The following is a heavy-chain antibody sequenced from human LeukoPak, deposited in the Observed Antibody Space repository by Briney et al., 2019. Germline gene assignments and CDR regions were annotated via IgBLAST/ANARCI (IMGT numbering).Heavy chain of an antibody. CDR1: GFTFINYE. CDR2: ISSSGSTI. CDR3: VKVTWTVAGPY. D-gene: IGHD6-19*01. V-gene: IGHV3-48*03. Sequence: PGGSLRLSCEASGFTFINYEMNWVRQAPGKGLEWLSYISSSGSTIHYADSVKGRFTISRDNAKNSLYLQMNSLRAEDTALYYCVKVTWTVAGPYWGQGTLVTVSS. J-gene: IGHJ4*02.